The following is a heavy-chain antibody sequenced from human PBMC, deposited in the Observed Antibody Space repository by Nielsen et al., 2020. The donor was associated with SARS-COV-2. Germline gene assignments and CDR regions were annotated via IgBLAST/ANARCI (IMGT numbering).Heavy chain of an antibody. CDR2: INHSGST. CDR1: GGSVSSGSYY. V-gene: IGHV4-39*07. CDR3: ASTRKYCSGGSCYPYYFDY. J-gene: IGHJ4*02. D-gene: IGHD2-15*01. Sequence: GSLRLSCTVSGGSVSSGSYYWSWIRQPPGKGLEWIGEINHSGSTNYNPSLKSRVTISVDTSKNQFSLKLSSVTAADTAVYYCASTRKYCSGGSCYPYYFDYWGQGTLVTVSS.